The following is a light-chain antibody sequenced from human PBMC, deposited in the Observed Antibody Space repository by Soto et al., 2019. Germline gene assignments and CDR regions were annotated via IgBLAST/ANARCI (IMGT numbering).Light chain of an antibody. Sequence: QSVLTQPASVSGSPGQSITISCAGTSGDIGGYNYVSWYQQHPGKAPKLIIFDVTDRPSGVSDRFSGSKSGNTASLTISGLRPGDEADYYCSSFTGSFTHVFGTATKVTV. CDR3: SSFTGSFTHV. J-gene: IGLJ1*01. CDR2: DVT. CDR1: SGDIGGYNY. V-gene: IGLV2-14*03.